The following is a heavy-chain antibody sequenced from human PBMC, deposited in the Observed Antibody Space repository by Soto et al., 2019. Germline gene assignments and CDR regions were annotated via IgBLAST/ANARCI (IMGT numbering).Heavy chain of an antibody. J-gene: IGHJ6*02. Sequence: SDNVSFQASRGTCLRYAISWVGQAPGQGLERMGGIIAIFGTSNYAQKFQGRVTITADKSTSTAYMELSSLRSEDTAVYYCATRGYSYRYYYYYGMDVWGQGTTVTVSS. V-gene: IGHV1-69*06. CDR2: IIAIFGTS. D-gene: IGHD5-18*01. CDR3: ATRGYSYRYYYYYGMDV. CDR1: RGTCLRYA.